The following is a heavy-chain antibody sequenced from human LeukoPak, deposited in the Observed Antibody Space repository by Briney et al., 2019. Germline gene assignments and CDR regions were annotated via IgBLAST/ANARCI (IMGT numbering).Heavy chain of an antibody. CDR1: GFTFSSYA. D-gene: IGHD6-13*01. J-gene: IGHJ4*02. Sequence: GGSLRLSCAASGFTFSSYAMHWVRQAPGKGLEWGAVISYDGSNKYYADSVKGRFTISRDNSKNTLYLQMNSLRAEDTAVYYCARSIAAAGEIDYWGQGTLVTVSS. CDR2: ISYDGSNK. V-gene: IGHV3-30*01. CDR3: ARSIAAAGEIDY.